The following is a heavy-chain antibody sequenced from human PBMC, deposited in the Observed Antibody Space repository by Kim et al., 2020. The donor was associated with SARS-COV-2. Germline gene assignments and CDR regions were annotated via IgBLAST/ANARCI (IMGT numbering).Heavy chain of an antibody. Sequence: SRTLSLTCAISGDSVSSNSAAWNWIRQSPSRGLEWLGRTYYRSKWYNDYAVSVKSRITINPDTSKNQFSLQLNSVTPEDTAVYYCARDYVPLIAVAGYYYYYGMDVWGQGTTVTVSS. V-gene: IGHV6-1*01. CDR3: ARDYVPLIAVAGYYYYYGMDV. CDR2: TYYRSKWYN. D-gene: IGHD6-19*01. J-gene: IGHJ6*02. CDR1: GDSVSSNSAA.